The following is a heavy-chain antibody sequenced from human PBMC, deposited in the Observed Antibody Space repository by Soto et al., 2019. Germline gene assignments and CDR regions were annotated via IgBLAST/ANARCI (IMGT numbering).Heavy chain of an antibody. D-gene: IGHD3-22*01. J-gene: IGHJ4*02. Sequence: TLSRTGAVSGVSISSGGYYWGWIRQHPGNGLEWIWYIYYSGNAYDNPSLTSRITMSMDVSKNQFSLNLRSVTAADTAIYYCARDVNDSSGSQGFDYWGQGTLVTVSS. CDR2: IYYSGNA. CDR3: ARDVNDSSGSQGFDY. CDR1: GVSISSGGYY. V-gene: IGHV4-31*11.